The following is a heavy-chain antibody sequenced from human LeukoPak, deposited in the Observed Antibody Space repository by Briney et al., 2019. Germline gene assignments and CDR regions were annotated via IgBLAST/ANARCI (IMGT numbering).Heavy chain of an antibody. CDR3: AREAAATLDY. D-gene: IGHD6-13*01. V-gene: IGHV4-59*01. CDR1: GGSISSYY. CDR2: IYYSGST. J-gene: IGHJ4*02. Sequence: SETLSLTCSVSGGSISSYYWSWIRQPPGKGLEWIGYIYYSGSTNYNPSLKSRVTISVDTSKNQFSLKLSSVTAADTAVYYCAREAAATLDYWGQGTLVTVSS.